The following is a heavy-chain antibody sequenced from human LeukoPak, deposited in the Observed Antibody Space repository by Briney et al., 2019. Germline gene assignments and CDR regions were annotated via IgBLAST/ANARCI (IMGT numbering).Heavy chain of an antibody. J-gene: IGHJ6*04. CDR2: IYYSGST. CDR3: ARCVSEPSSYYYYYYGMDV. Sequence: SETLSLTCTVSGGSVSSGRYYWSWIRQPPGKGLEWIGYIYYSGSTNYNPSLKSRVTISVDTSKNQFSLKLSSVTAADTAVYYCARCVSEPSSYYYYYYGMDVWGKGTTVTVSS. D-gene: IGHD5/OR15-5a*01. CDR1: GGSVSSGRYY. V-gene: IGHV4-61*01.